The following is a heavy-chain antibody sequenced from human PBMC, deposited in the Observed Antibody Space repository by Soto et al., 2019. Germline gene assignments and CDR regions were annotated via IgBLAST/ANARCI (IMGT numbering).Heavy chain of an antibody. V-gene: IGHV3-15*01. Sequence: EVQLVESGGGLVKPGGSLRLSCAASGFTFSNAWMSWVRQAPGKGLEWVGRIKSKTDGGTTDYAAPVKGRFTISRDDSKNTLYLQMNSLKTEDTAVYYCTTVLPPLRYCDWLPTYYFDYWGQGTLVTVSS. D-gene: IGHD3-9*01. J-gene: IGHJ4*02. CDR2: IKSKTDGGTT. CDR1: GFTFSNAW. CDR3: TTVLPPLRYCDWLPTYYFDY.